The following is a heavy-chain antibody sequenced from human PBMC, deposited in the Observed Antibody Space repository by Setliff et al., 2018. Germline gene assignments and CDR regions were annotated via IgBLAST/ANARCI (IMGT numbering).Heavy chain of an antibody. D-gene: IGHD3-10*01. CDR3: ARHVGSRSRGYNYYYYYMDV. J-gene: IGHJ6*03. Sequence: PSETLSLTCTISGDSISDISYYWGFIRQSPGKGPEWIGSIYYSGTAYYNPSLESRVTMFVDTSKNQFSLRLNSVTAADTAVYYCARHVGSRSRGYNYYYYYMDVWGKGTTVTVSS. CDR1: GDSISDISYY. CDR2: IYYSGTA. V-gene: IGHV4-39*01.